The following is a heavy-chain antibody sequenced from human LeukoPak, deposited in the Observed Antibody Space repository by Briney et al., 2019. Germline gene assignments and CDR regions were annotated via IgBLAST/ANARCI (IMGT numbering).Heavy chain of an antibody. CDR3: ARLGSSWSLDY. V-gene: IGHV3-33*08. CDR1: GFTFSIYG. J-gene: IGHJ4*02. Sequence: PGGSLRLSCAASGFTFSIYGMHWVRQAPGKGLEWVAVIWYDGSNKYYADSVKGRFTISRDNSKITLYLQMNSLRAEDTAVYFCARLGSSWSLDYWGQGTLVTVSS. CDR2: IWYDGSNK. D-gene: IGHD6-13*01.